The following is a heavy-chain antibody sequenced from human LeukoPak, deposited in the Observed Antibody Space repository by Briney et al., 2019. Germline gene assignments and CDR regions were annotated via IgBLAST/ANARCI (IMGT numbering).Heavy chain of an antibody. V-gene: IGHV4-34*01. CDR1: GGSFSGYY. J-gene: IGHJ4*02. D-gene: IGHD6-19*01. CDR2: INHSGST. Sequence: PPETLSLTCAVYGGSFSGYYWSWIRQPPGKGLEWIGEINHSGSTNYNPSLKSRVTISVDTSKNQFSLKLSSVTAADTAVYYCARGSIKKWLVPGSLDYWGQGTLVTVSS. CDR3: ARGSIKKWLVPGSLDY.